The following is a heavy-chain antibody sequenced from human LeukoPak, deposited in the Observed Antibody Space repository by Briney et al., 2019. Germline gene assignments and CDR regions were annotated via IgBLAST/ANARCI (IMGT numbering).Heavy chain of an antibody. Sequence: KPSETLSLTCAVYGGSFSGYYWSWIRQPPGKGLEWIGEINHSGSSSYNPSLKSRVTISVDTSKNQFSLKLTSVTAADTAVYYCARAGFGLAPHRGTPFDYWGQGTLVTVSS. D-gene: IGHD3-10*01. J-gene: IGHJ4*02. CDR2: INHSGSS. V-gene: IGHV4-34*01. CDR1: GGSFSGYY. CDR3: ARAGFGLAPHRGTPFDY.